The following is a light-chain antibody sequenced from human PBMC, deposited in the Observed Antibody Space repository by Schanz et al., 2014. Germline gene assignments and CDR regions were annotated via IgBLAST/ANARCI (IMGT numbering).Light chain of an antibody. CDR3: SSYTSSSTLVV. V-gene: IGLV2-14*01. J-gene: IGLJ2*01. CDR1: SSDVGGYNY. Sequence: QSVLTQPASVSGSPGQSVTISCTGTSSDVGGYNYVSWYQQHPGKAPKLMIYEVTKRPSGVPDRFSGSKSGNTASLTISGLQAEDEADYYCSSYTSSSTLVVFGGGTKVTVL. CDR2: EVT.